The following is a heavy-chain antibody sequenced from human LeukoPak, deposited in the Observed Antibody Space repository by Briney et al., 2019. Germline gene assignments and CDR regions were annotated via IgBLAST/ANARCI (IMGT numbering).Heavy chain of an antibody. CDR2: IWYGGSNK. CDR3: ARATIEWELLDDY. V-gene: IGHV3-33*08. J-gene: IGHJ4*02. CDR1: GFTFSSYG. Sequence: PGGSLRLSCAASGFTFSSYGMHWVRQAPGKGLEWVAVIWYGGSNKYYADSVKGRFTISRDNSKNTLYLQMNSLRAEDTAVYYCARATIEWELLDDYWGQGTLVTVSS. D-gene: IGHD1-26*01.